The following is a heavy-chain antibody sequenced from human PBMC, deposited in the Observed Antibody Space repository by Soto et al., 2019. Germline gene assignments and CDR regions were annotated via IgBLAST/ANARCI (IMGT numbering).Heavy chain of an antibody. V-gene: IGHV1-8*01. Sequence: QVQLVQSGAEVKKPGASVKVSCKASGYTFTSYDINWVRQATGQGLEWMGWMNPNSGNTGYAQKFQGRVTMTRNTSIPTGYLGLSSLRSESTAVYYFARGVDCGEDAFDIWSQGTMVTVSS. CDR1: GYTFTSYD. CDR3: ARGVDCGEDAFDI. CDR2: MNPNSGNT. D-gene: IGHD2-21*01. J-gene: IGHJ3*02.